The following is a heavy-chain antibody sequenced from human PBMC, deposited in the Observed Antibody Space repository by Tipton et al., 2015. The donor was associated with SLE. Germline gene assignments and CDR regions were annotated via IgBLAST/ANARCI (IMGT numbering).Heavy chain of an antibody. CDR3: ARHLGVIVAFEV. D-gene: IGHD3-10*01. CDR2: FYFSGSS. J-gene: IGHJ3*01. CDR1: GVSISTYY. Sequence: TLSLTCSVSGVSISTYYWSWIRQSPGKGLEWIGFFYFSGSSQYNPSLKSRVAISADTSNNQFSLELRSVTAADTAFYYCARHLGVIVAFEVWGQGTVLTVSS. V-gene: IGHV4-59*07.